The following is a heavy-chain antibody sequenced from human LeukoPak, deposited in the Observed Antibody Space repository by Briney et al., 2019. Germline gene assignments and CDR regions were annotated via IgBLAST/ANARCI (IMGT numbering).Heavy chain of an antibody. J-gene: IGHJ4*02. Sequence: PGGSLSLSCAASGCSISSYSRNWVRQPPEKGLEWVSSISSSSSSIYYAASVKERSTISRDNAKNSLYLQMNSLRAEDTAVYYCARDSRGYSYGPDYWGQGTLVTVSS. CDR2: ISSSSSSI. CDR3: ARDSRGYSYGPDY. CDR1: GCSISSYS. D-gene: IGHD5-18*01. V-gene: IGHV3-21*01.